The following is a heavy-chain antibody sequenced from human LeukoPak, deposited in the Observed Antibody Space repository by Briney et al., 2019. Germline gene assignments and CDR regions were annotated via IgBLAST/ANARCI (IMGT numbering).Heavy chain of an antibody. CDR1: GFTFSSYV. V-gene: IGHV3-23*01. CDR3: AKGTYGRLESGYFDY. J-gene: IGHJ4*02. CDR2: ISGSGGST. Sequence: GGSLRLSCAASGFTFSSYVMSWVRQAPGKWLGWVSAISGSGGSTYYADSVKGRFTISRDNSKNTLYLQMNSLGAEDTAVYYCAKGTYGRLESGYFDYWGQGTLVTVSS. D-gene: IGHD1-1*01.